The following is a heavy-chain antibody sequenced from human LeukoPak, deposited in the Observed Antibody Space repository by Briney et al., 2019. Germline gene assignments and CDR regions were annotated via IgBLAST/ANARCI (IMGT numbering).Heavy chain of an antibody. D-gene: IGHD5-18*01. CDR1: GFTFSDYY. CDR2: ISSSGSTI. Sequence: KPGGSLRLSCAASGFTFSDYYMSWIRQAPGKGLEWVSYISSSGSTIYYADSVKGRFTISRDNSKNTLYLQMNSLRAEDTAVYYCARGRYTAMVTGLDYWGQGTLVTVSS. J-gene: IGHJ4*02. V-gene: IGHV3-11*04. CDR3: ARGRYTAMVTGLDY.